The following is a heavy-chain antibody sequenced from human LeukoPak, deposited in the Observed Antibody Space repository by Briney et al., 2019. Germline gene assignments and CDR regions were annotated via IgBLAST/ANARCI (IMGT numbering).Heavy chain of an antibody. V-gene: IGHV5-51*01. J-gene: IGHJ4*02. CDR3: AIQDRYYDFWSGYYID. CDR1: GYGFTSYW. Sequence: GESLKISCKGSGYGFTSYWIGWVRQMPGKGLEWMGIIYPGDSDTRYSPSFQGQVTISADKSISTAYLQWSSLKASDTAMYYCAIQDRYYDFWSGYYIDWGQGTLVTVSS. CDR2: IYPGDSDT. D-gene: IGHD3-3*01.